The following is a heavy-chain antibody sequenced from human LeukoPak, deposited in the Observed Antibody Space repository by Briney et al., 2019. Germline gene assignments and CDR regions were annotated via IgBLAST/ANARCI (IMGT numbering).Heavy chain of an antibody. CDR3: ARGGGGMDV. V-gene: IGHV3-7*01. CDR2: INQDGSEK. D-gene: IGHD3-16*01. Sequence: PGGSLRLSCAASGFTFSSYWMSWVRQAPGTGLEWVANINQDGSEKYYADSVKGRFTIPRDNAKNSLYLQMNPLRAEDTAVYHCARGGGGMDVWGKGTTVTVSS. CDR1: GFTFSSYW. J-gene: IGHJ6*04.